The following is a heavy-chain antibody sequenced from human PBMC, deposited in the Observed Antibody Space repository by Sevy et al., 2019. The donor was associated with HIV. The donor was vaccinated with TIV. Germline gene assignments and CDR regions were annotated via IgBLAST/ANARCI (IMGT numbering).Heavy chain of an antibody. CDR2: ISGSGSRT. J-gene: IGHJ6*03. CDR3: GKGGGGHYDPDEIGYYFYYYNMDV. CDR1: GFSFDSYG. V-gene: IGHV3-23*01. D-gene: IGHD3-22*01. Sequence: GGSQRLSCAVSGFSFDSYGMTWVRQAPGKGLEWVSGISGSGSRTYYADSVKGRFIISRDNSKNTLNLQMNSHRSEDTALYYCGKGGGGHYDPDEIGYYFYYYNMDVWGKGTTVTVSS.